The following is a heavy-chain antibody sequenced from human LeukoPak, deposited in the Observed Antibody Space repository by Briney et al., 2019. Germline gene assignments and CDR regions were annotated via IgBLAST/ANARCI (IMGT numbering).Heavy chain of an antibody. CDR1: GGSFSGYY. CDR2: INHSGST. CDR3: ARVGTSGPFEGGDWFDP. Sequence: PSETLSLTCAVYGGSFSGYYWSWIRQPPGKGLEWIGEINHSGSTNYNPSLKSRVTISVDTSKNQFSLKLSSVIAADTAVYYCARVGTSGPFEGGDWFDPWGQGTLVTVSS. V-gene: IGHV4-34*01. D-gene: IGHD2-8*01. J-gene: IGHJ5*02.